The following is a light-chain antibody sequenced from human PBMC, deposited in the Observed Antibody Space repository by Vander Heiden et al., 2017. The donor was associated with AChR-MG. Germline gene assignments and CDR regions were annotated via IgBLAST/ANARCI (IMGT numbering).Light chain of an antibody. J-gene: IGKJ1*01. CDR3: QQRSQWPLWT. V-gene: IGKV3-11*01. CDR1: QSVSRA. Sequence: EIVLTQSPAPLSLSPGEGGTLSCRASQSVSRALALYPHTPGQAPRLLIYDASNRAAGVPARFSGSGSGTDFSLTISSLDPEDFAVYYCQQRSQWPLWTFGQGTKVEIK. CDR2: DAS.